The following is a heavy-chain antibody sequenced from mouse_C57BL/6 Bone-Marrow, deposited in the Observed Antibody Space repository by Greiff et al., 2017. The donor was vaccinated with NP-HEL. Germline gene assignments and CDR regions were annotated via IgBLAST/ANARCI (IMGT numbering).Heavy chain of an antibody. V-gene: IGHV1-76*01. CDR3: AREESTVDYFDY. Sequence: QVQLQQSGAELVRPGASVKLSCKASGYTFTDYYINWVKQRPGQGLEWIARIYPGSGTTYYTAKFKGQATLTAEKSSSTAYMQLSSLTSEDSAVYFCAREESTVDYFDYRGQGTTLTVSS. D-gene: IGHD1-1*01. CDR1: GYTFTDYY. J-gene: IGHJ2*01. CDR2: IYPGSGTT.